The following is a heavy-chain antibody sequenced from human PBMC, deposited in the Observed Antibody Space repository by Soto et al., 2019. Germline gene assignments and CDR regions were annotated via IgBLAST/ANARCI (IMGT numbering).Heavy chain of an antibody. CDR2: IYHSGST. CDR1: GGSISSGGYS. V-gene: IGHV4-30-2*01. J-gene: IGHJ4*02. D-gene: IGHD3-9*01. Sequence: SETLSLTCAVSGGSISSGGYSWSWIRQPPGKGLEWIGYIYHSGSTYYNPSLKSRVTISVDTSKNQISLSLSSVTAADTAVYYCARHEKKFDPLDYWGQGTLVTVSS. CDR3: ARHEKKFDPLDY.